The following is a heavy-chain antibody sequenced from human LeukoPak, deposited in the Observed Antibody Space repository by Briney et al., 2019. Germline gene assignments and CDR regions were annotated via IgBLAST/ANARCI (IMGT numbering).Heavy chain of an antibody. CDR1: GGTFRNYP. D-gene: IGHD2-2*01. CDR2: ILPIFRMT. J-gene: IGHJ4*02. CDR3: AICSSTWSGDRPDS. V-gene: IGHV1-69*13. Sequence: SVKVSFKASGGTFRNYPISWVRQAPGQGLEWMGGILPIFRMTNYAEKFQGRVTITADESTTTAYLELNSLRSEDTAVYYCAICSSTWSGDRPDSWGQGSLVTVSS.